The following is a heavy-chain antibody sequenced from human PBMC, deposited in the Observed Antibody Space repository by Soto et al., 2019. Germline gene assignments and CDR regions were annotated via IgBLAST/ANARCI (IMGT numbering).Heavy chain of an antibody. CDR3: AREVAAAGGSSWWYYYGMDV. Sequence: SETLSLTCAVYGGSFSGYYWSWIRQHPGTGLEWIGYIYYSGSTYYNPSLKSRVTISVDTSKNQFSLKLSSVTAADTAVYYCAREVAAAGGSSWWYYYGMDVWGQGTTVTVSS. D-gene: IGHD6-13*01. J-gene: IGHJ6*02. V-gene: IGHV4-31*11. CDR1: GGSFSGYY. CDR2: IYYSGST.